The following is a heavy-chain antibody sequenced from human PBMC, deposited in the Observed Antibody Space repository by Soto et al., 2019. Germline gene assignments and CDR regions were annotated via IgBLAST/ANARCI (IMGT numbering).Heavy chain of an antibody. CDR3: ARLKYRSSWYVVHYMDV. V-gene: IGHV4-39*01. J-gene: IGHJ6*03. Sequence: SETLSLTCTVSGGSISSSSYYWGWIRQPPGKGLEWIGSIYYSGSTYYNPSLKSRVTISVDTSKNQFSLKLSSVTAADTAVYYCARLKYRSSWYVVHYMDVWGKVTTGTVS. CDR1: GGSISSSSYY. D-gene: IGHD6-13*01. CDR2: IYYSGST.